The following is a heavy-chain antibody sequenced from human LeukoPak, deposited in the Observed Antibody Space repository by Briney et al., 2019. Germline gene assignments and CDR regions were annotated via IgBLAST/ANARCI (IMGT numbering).Heavy chain of an antibody. J-gene: IGHJ4*02. Sequence: GGSLRLSCAASGFTFRNYPMSWVRQAPGKGLEWVANIKQDENDKYYVDSVKGRFTISRDNAKNSLYLQMNSLRVEDTALYYCAKTRYWGQGTLVTVSS. CDR1: GFTFRNYP. V-gene: IGHV3-7*03. CDR3: AKTRY. D-gene: IGHD1/OR15-1a*01. CDR2: IKQDENDK.